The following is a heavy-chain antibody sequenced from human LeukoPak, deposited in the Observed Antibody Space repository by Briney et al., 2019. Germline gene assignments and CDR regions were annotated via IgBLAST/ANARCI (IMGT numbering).Heavy chain of an antibody. D-gene: IGHD3-10*01. CDR2: INHSGST. J-gene: IGHJ5*02. V-gene: IGHV4-34*01. CDR3: VRPDLGSGSPLGS. CDR1: GFTFSDYY. Sequence: LRLSCAASGFTFSDYYMSWIRQAPGKGLEWIGEINHSGSTNCNPSLKSRVTMSVDTSKNQFSLKLSSVTAADTAVYYCVRPDLGSGSPLGSWSQGTLVTVSS.